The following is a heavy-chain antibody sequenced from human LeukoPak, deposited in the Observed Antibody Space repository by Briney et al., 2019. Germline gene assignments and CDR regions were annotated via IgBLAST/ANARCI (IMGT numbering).Heavy chain of an antibody. Sequence: SETLSLTCTVSGVSISSYYWSWIRQPPGKGLEWIGYIYYSGSTNYNPSLKSRVTISVDTSKNQFSLKLSSVTAADTAVYYCARAPYSSGWDINDAFDIWGQGTMVTVSS. D-gene: IGHD6-19*01. V-gene: IGHV4-59*01. CDR1: GVSISSYY. CDR3: ARAPYSSGWDINDAFDI. J-gene: IGHJ3*02. CDR2: IYYSGST.